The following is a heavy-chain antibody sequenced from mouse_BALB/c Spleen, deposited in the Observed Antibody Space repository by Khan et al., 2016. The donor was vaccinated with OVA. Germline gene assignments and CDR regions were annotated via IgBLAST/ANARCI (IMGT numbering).Heavy chain of an antibody. D-gene: IGHD2-10*01. J-gene: IGHJ4*01. CDR2: ISRGGSYT. V-gene: IGHV5-6*01. Sequence: EVELVESGGDLVKPGGSLKVSCAASGFTFSSYGMSWVRQTPDKRLEWVATISRGGSYTYFPDSVKGRFTISRDNAKNTLYLQMSNLKSEDTAMYYCERAYDGNEYYAMDYWGQGTSVTVSS. CDR3: ERAYDGNEYYAMDY. CDR1: GFTFSSYG.